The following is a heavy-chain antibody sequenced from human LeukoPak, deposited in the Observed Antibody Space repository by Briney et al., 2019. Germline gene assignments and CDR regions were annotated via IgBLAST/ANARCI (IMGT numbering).Heavy chain of an antibody. V-gene: IGHV3-23*01. CDR2: ISNSGGTT. Sequence: PGGSVRLSCAASGFTFSSYAMSWVRQAPGMGLEWVSVISNSGGTTYYADSVKGRFTISRDNSKNTLYLQMNSLRAEDTAVYYCAKEMYCSGGRCKTFDFWGQGTLVTVSS. J-gene: IGHJ4*02. CDR3: AKEMYCSGGRCKTFDF. CDR1: GFTFSSYA. D-gene: IGHD2-15*01.